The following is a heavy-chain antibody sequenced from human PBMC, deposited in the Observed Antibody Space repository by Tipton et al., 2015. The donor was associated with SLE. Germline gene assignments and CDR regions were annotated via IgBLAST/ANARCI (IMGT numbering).Heavy chain of an antibody. V-gene: IGHV4-4*07. CDR3: ARGVRIAVVKGWYFDL. J-gene: IGHJ2*01. CDR1: GGSISSYY. Sequence: TLSLTCTVSGGSISSYYWSWIRQPAGKGLEWIGRLHSSGYTNYNVSLKSRVTISIDTSKNQFSLKLHSVTAADPAVYYCARGVRIAVVKGWYFDLWGRGTLVTASS. D-gene: IGHD6-19*01. CDR2: LHSSGYT.